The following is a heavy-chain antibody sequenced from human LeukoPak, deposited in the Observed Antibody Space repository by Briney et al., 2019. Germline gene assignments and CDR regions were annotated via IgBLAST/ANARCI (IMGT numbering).Heavy chain of an antibody. CDR1: GYTFTSYG. D-gene: IGHD5-18*01. CDR2: MNPNSGNT. J-gene: IGHJ5*02. Sequence: ASVKVSCKASGYTFTSYGINWVRQATGQGLEWMRWMNPNSGNTGYAQKFQGRVTMTRNTSISTAYMELSSLRSEDTAVYYCARPGGYSYTFDPWGQGTLVTVSS. CDR3: ARPGGYSYTFDP. V-gene: IGHV1-8*01.